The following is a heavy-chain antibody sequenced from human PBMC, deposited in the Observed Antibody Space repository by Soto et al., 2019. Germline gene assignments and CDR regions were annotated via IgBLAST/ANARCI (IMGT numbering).Heavy chain of an antibody. CDR1: GGAFSGFD. CDR2: VHRRGSL. D-gene: IGHD4-17*01. J-gene: IGHJ5*02. CDR3: ARYGREDYGKNNWFDP. Sequence: SETLSLTCAVSGGAFSGFDWSWIRQSPGKGLEWIGEVHRRGSLNYNPSLKSRVTISQDMSKRQLSLRLTSVTAADTGVYFCARYGREDYGKNNWFDPWGPGTLVTVS. V-gene: IGHV4-34*01.